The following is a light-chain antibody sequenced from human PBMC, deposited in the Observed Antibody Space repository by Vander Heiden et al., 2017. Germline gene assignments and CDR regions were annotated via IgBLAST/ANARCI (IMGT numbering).Light chain of an antibody. CDR2: DAS. CDR3: QQNNSYDPYT. J-gene: IGKJ2*01. V-gene: IGKV1-5*01. CDR1: PSISSW. Sequence: DTQMTQSPSTLSASVGDRVTITCRASPSISSWLAWYQQKPGKAPKLLIYDASSLESGVPSRFSGSAHGTEFTLTISSLQPNAFATYSCQQNNSYDPYTFGQGTKLELK.